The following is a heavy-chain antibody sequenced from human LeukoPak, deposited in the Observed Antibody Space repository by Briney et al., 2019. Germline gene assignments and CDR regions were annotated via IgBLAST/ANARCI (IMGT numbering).Heavy chain of an antibody. Sequence: SETLSLTCTVSGGSISSGGYYWSWIRQPPGKGLEWIGYIYHSGSTYYNPSLKSRVTISVDRSKNQFSLKLSSVTAADTAVYYCANIGFYYGSGRPRRDAFDIWGQGTMVTVSS. CDR1: GGSISSGGYY. V-gene: IGHV4-30-2*01. D-gene: IGHD3-10*01. J-gene: IGHJ3*02. CDR3: ANIGFYYGSGRPRRDAFDI. CDR2: IYHSGST.